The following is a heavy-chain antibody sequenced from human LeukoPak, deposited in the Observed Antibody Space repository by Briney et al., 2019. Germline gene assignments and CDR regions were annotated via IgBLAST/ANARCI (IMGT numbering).Heavy chain of an antibody. J-gene: IGHJ6*03. Sequence: SETLSLTCTVSGGSISSYYWSWIRQPAGKGLEWIGRIYTSGSTNYNPSLKGRVTMSVDTSKNQFSLKLSSVTAADTAVCYCARQGRGIADYYYYMDVWGKGTTVTVSS. CDR2: IYTSGST. V-gene: IGHV4-4*07. CDR1: GGSISSYY. D-gene: IGHD6-13*01. CDR3: ARQGRGIADYYYYMDV.